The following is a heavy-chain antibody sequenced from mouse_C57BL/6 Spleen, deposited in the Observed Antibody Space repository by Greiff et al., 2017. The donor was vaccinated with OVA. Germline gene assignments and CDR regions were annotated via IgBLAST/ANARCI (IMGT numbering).Heavy chain of an antibody. Sequence: EVKLVESGGGLVKPGGSLKLSCAASGFTFSDYGMHWVRQAPEKGLEWVAYISSGSSTIYYADTVKGRFTISRDNAKNTLFLQMTSLRSEDTAMYYCAARRGFAYWGQGTLVTVSA. V-gene: IGHV5-17*01. CDR2: ISSGSSTI. CDR1: GFTFSDYG. J-gene: IGHJ3*01. D-gene: IGHD2-12*01. CDR3: AARRGFAY.